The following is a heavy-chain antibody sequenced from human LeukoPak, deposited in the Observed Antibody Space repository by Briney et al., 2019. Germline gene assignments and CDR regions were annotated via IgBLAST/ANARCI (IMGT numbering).Heavy chain of an antibody. D-gene: IGHD5-18*01. CDR2: IYYSGST. J-gene: IGHJ5*02. CDR3: ARDQRGYSYYNWFDP. Sequence: SETLSLTCTVSGGSISSSSYYWGWIRQPPGKGLEWIGSIYYSGSTYYNPSLKSRVTISVDTSKNQFSLKLSSVTAADTAVYYCARDQRGYSYYNWFDPWGQGTLVTVSS. CDR1: GGSISSSSYY. V-gene: IGHV4-39*07.